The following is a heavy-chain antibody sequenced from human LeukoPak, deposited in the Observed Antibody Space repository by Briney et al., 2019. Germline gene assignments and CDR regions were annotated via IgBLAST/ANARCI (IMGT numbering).Heavy chain of an antibody. J-gene: IGHJ3*02. V-gene: IGHV3-7*01. CDR1: GFTFSSYW. CDR2: IKQDGSEK. Sequence: GGSLRLSCAASGFTFSSYWMSWVRQAPGKGLEWVANIKQDGSEKYYVYSVKGRFTISRDNAKNSLYLQMNSLRAEDTAVYYCAREGALDAFDIWGQGTMVTVSS. CDR3: AREGALDAFDI. D-gene: IGHD1-26*01.